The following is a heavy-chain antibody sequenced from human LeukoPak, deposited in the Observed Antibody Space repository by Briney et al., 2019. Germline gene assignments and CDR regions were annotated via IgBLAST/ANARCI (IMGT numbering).Heavy chain of an antibody. CDR2: MNPNSGNT. Sequence: ASVKVSCKAAGYTFTSYDINWVRQATGQGLEWMGWMNPNSGNTGYAQKFQGRVTMTRNTSISTAYMELSSLRSDDTAVYYCARSEIYSGYDHTNDYWGQGTLVTVSS. V-gene: IGHV1-8*01. D-gene: IGHD5-12*01. CDR1: GYTFTSYD. J-gene: IGHJ4*02. CDR3: ARSEIYSGYDHTNDY.